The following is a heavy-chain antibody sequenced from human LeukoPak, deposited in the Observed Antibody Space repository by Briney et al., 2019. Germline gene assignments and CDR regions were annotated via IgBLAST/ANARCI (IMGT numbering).Heavy chain of an antibody. CDR3: ASLSLAHTVVGGGLDY. CDR1: GFTFSSYA. Sequence: GGSLRLSCAASGFTFSSYAMHWVRQAPGKGLEWVAVISYDGSNKYYADSVKGRFTISRDNSKNTLYLQMNSLRAEDTAVYYCASLSLAHTVVGGGLDYWGQGTLVTVSS. CDR2: ISYDGSNK. V-gene: IGHV3-30-3*01. D-gene: IGHD4-23*01. J-gene: IGHJ4*02.